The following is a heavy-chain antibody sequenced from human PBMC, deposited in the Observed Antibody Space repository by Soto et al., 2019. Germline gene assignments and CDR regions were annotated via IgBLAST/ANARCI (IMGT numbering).Heavy chain of an antibody. V-gene: IGHV3-23*01. CDR3: ARRTSGWYLDY. J-gene: IGHJ4*02. Sequence: EVQLLESGGGLVQPGGSLRLSCAASGFTFSSYAMSWVRQAPGKGLEWVSVISGSDGSTYYADSVKGRFTISRDNSKNTLYRQMNSLRAEDTAVYYCARRTSGWYLDYWGQGTLVTVSS. CDR2: ISGSDGST. D-gene: IGHD6-19*01. CDR1: GFTFSSYA.